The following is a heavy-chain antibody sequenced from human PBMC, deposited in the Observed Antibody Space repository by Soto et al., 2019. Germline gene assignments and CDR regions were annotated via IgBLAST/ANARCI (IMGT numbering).Heavy chain of an antibody. D-gene: IGHD3-22*01. CDR2: ISAYNGNT. J-gene: IGHJ4*02. CDR3: AKHYYDSSGYPGLLDY. CDR1: GYTFTSYG. Sequence: APVKVSCKASGYTFTSYGISWVRQAPGQGLEWMGWISAYNGNTNYAQKLQGRVTMTTDTSTSTAYMELRSLRSDDTAVYYCAKHYYDSSGYPGLLDYWGQGTLVTVSS. V-gene: IGHV1-18*01.